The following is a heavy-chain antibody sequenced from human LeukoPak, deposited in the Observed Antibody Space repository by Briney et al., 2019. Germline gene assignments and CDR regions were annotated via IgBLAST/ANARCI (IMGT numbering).Heavy chain of an antibody. CDR3: AKDSPGLTH. D-gene: IGHD3-10*01. Sequence: PGGSLRLSCAASGFTFSDYYMSWIRQAPGKGLEWVSDITSRSFTYYADSVKGRVTISIDTAKNSFFLKLNSLTAEDTAVYYCAKDSPGLTHWGQGTLVTVSS. CDR2: ITSRSFT. J-gene: IGHJ4*02. CDR1: GFTFSDYY. V-gene: IGHV3-11*06.